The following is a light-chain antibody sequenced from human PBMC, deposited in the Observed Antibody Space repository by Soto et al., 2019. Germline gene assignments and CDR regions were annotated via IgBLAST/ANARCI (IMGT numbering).Light chain of an antibody. CDR1: HSLINSK. CDR3: HQYGSSPFT. J-gene: IGKJ3*01. V-gene: IGKV3-20*01. CDR2: RAS. Sequence: EILLTQSPCTLSLSPGERATLSLSASHSLINSKLAWHQQRPVQAPRIIIYRASNRTTRIPDRFSGSGSGTDCTLAISRLEPEVFAVYFWHQYGSSPFTFGPGTKVYTK.